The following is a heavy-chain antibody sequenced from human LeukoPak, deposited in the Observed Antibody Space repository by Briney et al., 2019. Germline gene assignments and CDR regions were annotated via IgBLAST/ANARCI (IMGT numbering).Heavy chain of an antibody. Sequence: GGALRLSCAASGFTFDDYAMHWVPQAPGKGLEGGSLISGDGGSTYYADSVKGRFTISRDNSKNSLYLQMKSLSTEDTALYYCAKDMWRFGDLDYDYWGQGTLVTVSS. V-gene: IGHV3-43*02. CDR3: AKDMWRFGDLDYDY. J-gene: IGHJ4*02. D-gene: IGHD3-10*01. CDR1: GFTFDDYA. CDR2: ISGDGGST.